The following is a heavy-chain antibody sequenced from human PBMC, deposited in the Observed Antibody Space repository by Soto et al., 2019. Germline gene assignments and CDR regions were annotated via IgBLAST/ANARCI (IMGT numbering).Heavy chain of an antibody. V-gene: IGHV1-69*01. CDR3: ARAQSSSRGVEGTFWDD. CDR1: GGSFSTFG. J-gene: IGHJ4*02. CDR2: IIPIYGVT. Sequence: QVQLVQSGAEVKKPGSSVKVSCKTSGGSFSTFGITWVRQVPGHGLEWVGGIIPIYGVTNYAQKFQGRATMTADEFTGTAHMQLTSLKPEDTAVYSCARAQSSSRGVEGTFWDDWGQGTLVTVSS. D-gene: IGHD3-10*01.